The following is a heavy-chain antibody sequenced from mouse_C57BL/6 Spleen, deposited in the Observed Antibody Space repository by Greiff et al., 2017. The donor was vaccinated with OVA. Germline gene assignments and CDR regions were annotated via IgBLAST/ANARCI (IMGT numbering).Heavy chain of an antibody. CDR3: ARDDYGWYFDV. D-gene: IGHD2-4*01. V-gene: IGHV1-54*01. CDR1: GYAFTNYL. CDR2: INPGSGGP. Sequence: VQLQQSGAELVRPGTSVKVSCKASGYAFTNYLIEWVKQRPGQGLEWIGVINPGSGGPTYNEKFKGKATLTADNSSSTAYMQLSSLTSEDSAVYFCARDDYGWYFDVWGTGTTVTVSS. J-gene: IGHJ1*03.